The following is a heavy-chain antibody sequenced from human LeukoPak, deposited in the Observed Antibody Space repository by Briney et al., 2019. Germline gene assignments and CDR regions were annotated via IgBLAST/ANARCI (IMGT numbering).Heavy chain of an antibody. CDR1: GYSFTNYW. D-gene: IGHD3-22*01. V-gene: IGHV5-51*01. Sequence: GESLKISCEASGYSFTNYWIAWVRQMPGKGLEWMGIIYPDDSESKYSPSFQGQVTISPDKSISTAYLQWSSLKASDTAMYYCARSRDSSGYYYLIWGQGTLVTVSS. J-gene: IGHJ4*02. CDR2: IYPDDSES. CDR3: ARSRDSSGYYYLI.